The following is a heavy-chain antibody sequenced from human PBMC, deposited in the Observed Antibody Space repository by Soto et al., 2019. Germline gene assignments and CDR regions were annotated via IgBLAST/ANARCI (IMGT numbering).Heavy chain of an antibody. J-gene: IGHJ5*02. V-gene: IGHV3-23*01. CDR1: GFTFSSYA. CDR3: AKVYDFWSGYNWFDP. CDR2: ISGSGGST. D-gene: IGHD3-3*01. Sequence: EVQLLESGGGLVQPGGSLRLSCAASGFTFSSYAMSWVRQAPGKGLEWVSAISGSGGSTYYADSVKGRFTISRDNSKNPLYLQMNSLRAEDTAVYYCAKVYDFWSGYNWFDPWGQGTLVTVSS.